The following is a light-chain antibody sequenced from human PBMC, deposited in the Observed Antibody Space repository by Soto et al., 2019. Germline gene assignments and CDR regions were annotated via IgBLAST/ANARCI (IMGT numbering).Light chain of an antibody. CDR1: QSARSW. V-gene: IGKV1-5*03. CDR2: KAS. CDR3: LQHNGDFRT. Sequence: DIQMTQSPSTLSASVGDRVTITCRASQSARSWLAWYQQKPGKAPKLLIYKASNLETGVPSRFSGSGSGTEFTLTISSLQPDDFATYDCLQHNGDFRTFGQGTKVE. J-gene: IGKJ1*01.